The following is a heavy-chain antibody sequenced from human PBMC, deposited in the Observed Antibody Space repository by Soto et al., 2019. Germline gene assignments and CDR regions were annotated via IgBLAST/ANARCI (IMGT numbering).Heavy chain of an antibody. CDR3: EKGVFDVVVPAPRRNYYYYMDV. D-gene: IGHD2-2*01. J-gene: IGHJ6*03. Sequence: GGSLRLSCAASGFTFSSYAMSWVRQAPGKGLEWVSAIRGHGGSTYYADSVKGRFTISRDNSKNTLYLQMNSQRAEDTVVYYREKGVFDVVVPAPRRNYYYYMDVWGKGTTVTVSS. CDR1: GFTFSSYA. V-gene: IGHV3-23*01. CDR2: IRGHGGST.